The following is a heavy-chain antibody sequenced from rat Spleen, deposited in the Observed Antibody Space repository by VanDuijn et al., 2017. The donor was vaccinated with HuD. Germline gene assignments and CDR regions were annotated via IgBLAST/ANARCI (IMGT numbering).Heavy chain of an antibody. V-gene: IGHV5-7*01. CDR1: GFTFSDYN. CDR3: TRERNWAFDY. CDR2: IIYDGSST. J-gene: IGHJ2*01. D-gene: IGHD5-1*01. Sequence: EVQLVESGGGLVQPGRSLKLSCAASGFTFSDYNMAWVRQTPKMGLGWVATIIYDGSSTYYRDSVKGRFTISRDNAKSTLYLQLNSLRSEDTATYYCTRERNWAFDYWGQGVMVTVSS.